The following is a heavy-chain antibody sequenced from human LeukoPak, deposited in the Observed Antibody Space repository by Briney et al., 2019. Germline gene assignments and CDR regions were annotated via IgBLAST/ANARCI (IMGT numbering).Heavy chain of an antibody. CDR1: GFTFRTYG. CDR3: ATVAPWGSYRYHFDY. V-gene: IGHV3-30*02. J-gene: IGHJ4*02. D-gene: IGHD3-16*02. Sequence: GGSLRLSCAASGFTFRTYGMHWVRQAPGKGLEWVAFIRYDGSNKYYADSVKGRFTISRDNSKNTLYLQMNSLRAEDTAVYYCATVAPWGSYRYHFDYWGQGTLVTVSS. CDR2: IRYDGSNK.